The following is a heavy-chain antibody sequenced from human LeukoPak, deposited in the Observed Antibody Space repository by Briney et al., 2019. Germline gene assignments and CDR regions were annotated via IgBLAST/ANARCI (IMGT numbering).Heavy chain of an antibody. Sequence: SETLSLTCTVSGGSISSGDYYWSWIRQPPGKGLEWIGYIYYSGSTYYNPSLKSRVTISVGTSKNQFSLKLSSVTAADTAVYYCARGRDSSGYPHYFDYWGQGTLVTVSS. V-gene: IGHV4-30-4*01. CDR1: GGSISSGDYY. CDR3: ARGRDSSGYPHYFDY. J-gene: IGHJ4*02. D-gene: IGHD3-22*01. CDR2: IYYSGST.